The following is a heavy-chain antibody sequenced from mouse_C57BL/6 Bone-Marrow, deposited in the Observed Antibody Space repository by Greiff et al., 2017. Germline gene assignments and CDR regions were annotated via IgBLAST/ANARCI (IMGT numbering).Heavy chain of an antibody. D-gene: IGHD6-5*01. CDR1: GFTFTDYY. Sequence: EVQVVESGGGLVQPGGSLSLSCAASGFTFTDYYMSWVRQPPGKALEWLGFIRNKANGYTTEYSASVKGRFTISRDNSQSILYLQMNALRAEDSATYYCARSSPYLARDYWGQGTSVTVSS. V-gene: IGHV7-3*01. CDR3: ARSSPYLARDY. J-gene: IGHJ4*01. CDR2: IRNKANGYTT.